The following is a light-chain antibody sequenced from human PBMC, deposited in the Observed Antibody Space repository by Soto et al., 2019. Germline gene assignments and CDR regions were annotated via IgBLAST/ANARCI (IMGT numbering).Light chain of an antibody. J-gene: IGKJ4*01. CDR1: QSVSSSY. CDR2: GAS. V-gene: IGKV3-20*01. CDR3: QQYGSAPAFT. Sequence: EIVLTQSPGTLSLSPGERATLSCRASQSVSSSYLAWYQQKPGQAPRLLIYGASSRATGIPDRFSGSGSGTDFTLTISRLEHEVFAVDYCQQYGSAPAFTVGGGTKVEIK.